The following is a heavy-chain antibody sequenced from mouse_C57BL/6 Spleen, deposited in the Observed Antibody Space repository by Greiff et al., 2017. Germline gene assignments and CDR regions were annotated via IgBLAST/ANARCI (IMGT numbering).Heavy chain of an antibody. D-gene: IGHD1-1*01. Sequence: VQLQQSGTVLARPGASVKMSCKTSGYTFTSYWMHWVKQRPGQGLEWIGAIYPGNSDTSYNQKFKGKAKLTAVTSASTAYMELSSLTTEDSAVYYCTRSLLRSNWYFDVWGTGTTVTVSS. CDR2: IYPGNSDT. V-gene: IGHV1-5*01. CDR3: TRSLLRSNWYFDV. CDR1: GYTFTSYW. J-gene: IGHJ1*03.